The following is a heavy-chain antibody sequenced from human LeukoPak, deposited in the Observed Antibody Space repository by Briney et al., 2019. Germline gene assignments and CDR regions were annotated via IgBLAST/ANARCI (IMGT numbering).Heavy chain of an antibody. J-gene: IGHJ4*02. D-gene: IGHD5-12*01. CDR2: IKQDGSEK. CDR1: GFTFSSYW. V-gene: IGHV3-7*03. CDR3: ARGHSGYDTFRTGY. Sequence: GGSLRLSCAASGFTFSSYWMSWVRQAPGKGLEWVANIKQDGSEKYYVDSVKGRFTISRDNAKNSLYLQMNSLRAEDTAVYYCARGHSGYDTFRTGYWGQGTLVTVSS.